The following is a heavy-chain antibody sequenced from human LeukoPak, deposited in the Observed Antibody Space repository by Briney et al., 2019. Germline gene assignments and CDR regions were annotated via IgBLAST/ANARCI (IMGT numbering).Heavy chain of an antibody. CDR3: ARVSPVVDC. J-gene: IGHJ4*02. Sequence: GGSLRLSCAASGFTFSSYSMNWVRQAPGKGLEWVSSISSSSSYIYYADSVKGRFTISRDNAKNSLYLQVNSLRAEDTAVYYCARVSPVVDCWGQGTLVTVSS. CDR1: GFTFSSYS. D-gene: IGHD6-19*01. V-gene: IGHV3-21*01. CDR2: ISSSSSYI.